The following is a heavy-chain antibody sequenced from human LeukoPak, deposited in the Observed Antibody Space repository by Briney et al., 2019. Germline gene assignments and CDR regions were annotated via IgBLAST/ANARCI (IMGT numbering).Heavy chain of an antibody. D-gene: IGHD2-2*01. Sequence: GGSLRLSCAASGFTFSSYAMSWVRQAPGKGLEWVGRIKSKTDGGTTDYAAPVKGRFTISRDDSKNTLYLQMNSLKTEDTAVYYCTTGRVIVVVPAAIPDYWGQGTLVTVSS. J-gene: IGHJ4*02. V-gene: IGHV3-15*01. CDR2: IKSKTDGGTT. CDR1: GFTFSSYA. CDR3: TTGRVIVVVPAAIPDY.